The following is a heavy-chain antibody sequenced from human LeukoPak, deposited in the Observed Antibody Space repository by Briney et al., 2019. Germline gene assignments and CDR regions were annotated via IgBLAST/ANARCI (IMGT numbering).Heavy chain of an antibody. CDR2: SSGSGTST. CDR1: GFTFSTYA. J-gene: IGHJ6*02. CDR3: ARAKRGTPLPISYYYCAMDV. Sequence: PGGSLRLSCAASGFTFSTYAMNWVRQAPGKGLEWVTGSSGSGTSTYYADSGKGRFTISRDNSKKTLYLQMNSLRVEDTAVYFCARAKRGTPLPISYYYCAMDVWGQGTTVTVSS. V-gene: IGHV3-23*01. D-gene: IGHD1-1*01.